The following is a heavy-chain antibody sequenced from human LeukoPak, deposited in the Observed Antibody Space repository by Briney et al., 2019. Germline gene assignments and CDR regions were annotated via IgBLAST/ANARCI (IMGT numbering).Heavy chain of an antibody. CDR2: ISGSGGST. J-gene: IGHJ4*02. D-gene: IGHD4-17*01. Sequence: ETGGSLRLSCAASGFTFSSYAMSWVHQAPGKGLEWVSAISGSGGSTYYADSAKGRFTVSRDNSKNTLYLQMNSLRAEDTAVYYCEAQYGDPYYFDYWGQGTLVTVSS. V-gene: IGHV3-23*01. CDR1: GFTFSSYA. CDR3: EAQYGDPYYFDY.